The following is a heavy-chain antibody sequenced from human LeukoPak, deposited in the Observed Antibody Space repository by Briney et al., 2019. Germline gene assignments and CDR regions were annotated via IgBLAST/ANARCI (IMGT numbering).Heavy chain of an antibody. D-gene: IGHD5-12*01. Sequence: GGSLRLSCAASGFTFSNFAMSWVRQAPGKGLEWVSLISGSGDRTFYVDSVKGRFTSARDKSKSTLFLQMNSLRAEDTAVYYCTKRTLSGADSPFDDWGQGTLVTVSS. CDR2: ISGSGDRT. J-gene: IGHJ4*02. CDR1: GFTFSNFA. CDR3: TKRTLSGADSPFDD. V-gene: IGHV3-23*02.